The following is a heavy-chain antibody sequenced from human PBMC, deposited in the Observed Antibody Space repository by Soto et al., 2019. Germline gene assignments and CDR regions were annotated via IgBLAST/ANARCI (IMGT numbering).Heavy chain of an antibody. CDR2: ISYDGSNK. V-gene: IGHV3-30*18. D-gene: IGHD6-13*01. CDR3: AKGLFRASSSWTVGY. CDR1: GFTFSSYG. J-gene: IGHJ4*02. Sequence: LRLSCAASGFTFSSYGMHWVRQAPGKGLEWVAVISYDGSNKYYADSVKGRFTISRDNSKNTLYLQMNSLRAEDTAVYYCAKGLFRASSSWTVGYWGQGTLVTVSS.